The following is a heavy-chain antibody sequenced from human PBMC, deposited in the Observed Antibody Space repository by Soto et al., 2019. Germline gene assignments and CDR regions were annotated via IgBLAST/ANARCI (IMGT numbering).Heavy chain of an antibody. J-gene: IGHJ4*02. CDR1: GFTFSSYA. Sequence: GGSLRLSCAASGFTFSSYAMTWVRQAPGKGLEWVSGISNSGGGTYYADSVKGRFTISRDNSKNTLYLQMNSLRAEDTAVYYCAKTEVAGPAYYYYDYWGQGTLVSV. D-gene: IGHD6-19*01. CDR2: ISNSGGGT. CDR3: AKTEVAGPAYYYYDY. V-gene: IGHV3-23*01.